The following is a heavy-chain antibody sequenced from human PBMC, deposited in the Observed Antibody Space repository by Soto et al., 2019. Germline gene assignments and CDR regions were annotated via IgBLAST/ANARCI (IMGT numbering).Heavy chain of an antibody. V-gene: IGHV6-1*01. CDR2: TYYRSRWYN. CDR1: GDSVSSNSAA. D-gene: IGHD1-7*01. Sequence: PSQTLPLTCAISGDSVSSNSAAWNWIRLSPSRGLEWLARTYYRSRWYNDYAVSVRSRITVNPDTSKNQFSLQLTSVTPEHTAVYYCAGTTSHQWYYMDVWGKGTTVTVSS. J-gene: IGHJ6*03. CDR3: AGTTSHQWYYMDV.